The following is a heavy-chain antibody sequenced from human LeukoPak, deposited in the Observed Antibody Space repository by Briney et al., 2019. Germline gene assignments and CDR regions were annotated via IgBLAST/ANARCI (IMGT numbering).Heavy chain of an antibody. CDR2: LYYSGST. CDR1: GDSISSNDFY. D-gene: IGHD2-2*01. V-gene: IGHV4-39*01. J-gene: IGHJ4*02. CDR3: ASLGRYDKKSN. Sequence: TSETLSLTCTVSGDSISSNDFYWAWIRQPPGKGLEWIGNLYYSGSTYYNPSLKSRVTMSADTSKNQFSLKLTSVTAADTAVYYCASLGRYDKKSNWGQGALVTVSS.